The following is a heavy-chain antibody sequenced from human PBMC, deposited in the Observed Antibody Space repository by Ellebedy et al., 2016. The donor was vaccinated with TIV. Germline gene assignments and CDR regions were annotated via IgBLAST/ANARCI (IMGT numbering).Heavy chain of an antibody. CDR1: GFTFSDNA. CDR3: AKLAGVHSWYFDY. Sequence: PGGSLRLSCAASGFTFSDNAMGWVRQAPGEGLEWVANIKEDGSEKHYVDSVRGRFTISRENSKNTLYLQMNSLRAEDTALYYCAKLAGVHSWYFDYWGQGTLVPVSS. D-gene: IGHD3-10*01. V-gene: IGHV3-7*03. CDR2: IKEDGSEK. J-gene: IGHJ4*02.